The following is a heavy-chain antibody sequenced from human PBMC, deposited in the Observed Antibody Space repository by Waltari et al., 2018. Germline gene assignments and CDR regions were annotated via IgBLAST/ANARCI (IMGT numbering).Heavy chain of an antibody. CDR3: ARDRQYDFWSAYDTLLLPFDP. J-gene: IGHJ5*02. CDR1: GGSFSGYS. CDR2: SNHSGST. Sequence: QVQLQQWGAGLLKPSETLSLTCAVYGGSFSGYSWRWLRLPPGKGLEWIGDSNHSGSTNYNPSLQSRVTISVDTSKNQFSLRLSSVTAADTAVYYCARDRQYDFWSAYDTLLLPFDPWGQGTLVTVSS. D-gene: IGHD3-3*01. V-gene: IGHV4-34*01.